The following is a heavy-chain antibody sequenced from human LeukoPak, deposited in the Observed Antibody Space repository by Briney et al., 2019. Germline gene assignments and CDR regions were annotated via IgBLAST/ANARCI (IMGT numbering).Heavy chain of an antibody. CDR1: GFTFSSYA. J-gene: IGHJ4*02. CDR3: AKTLFSSYGDNLLGD. V-gene: IGHV3-30*04. CDR2: ISYDGSNK. D-gene: IGHD4-17*01. Sequence: GGSLRLSCAASGFTFSSYAMHWVRQAPGKGLEWVAVISYDGSNKYYADSVKGRFTISRDSFENSLYLQMNSLRAEDTAVYYCAKTLFSSYGDNLLGDWGQGTLVTVSS.